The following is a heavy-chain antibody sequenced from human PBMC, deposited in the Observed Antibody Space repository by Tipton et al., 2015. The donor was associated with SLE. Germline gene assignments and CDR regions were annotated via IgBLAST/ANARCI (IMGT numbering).Heavy chain of an antibody. D-gene: IGHD2-2*02. CDR3: ARTTTAISPFDY. CDR1: GGSISSYY. V-gene: IGHV4-59*07. Sequence: TLSLTCTVSGGSISSYYWSWIRQPPGKGLEWIGYIYYSGSTNYNPSLKSRVTISVDTSKNQFSLKLSSVTDADTAVYYCARTTTAISPFDYWGQGTVVTVSS. CDR2: IYYSGST. J-gene: IGHJ4*02.